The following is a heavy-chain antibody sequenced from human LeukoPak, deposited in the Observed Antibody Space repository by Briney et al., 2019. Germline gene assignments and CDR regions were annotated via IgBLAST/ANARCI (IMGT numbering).Heavy chain of an antibody. CDR3: ARGRDSGSYLLDY. J-gene: IGHJ4*02. CDR2: INPNSGGT. Sequence: ASVKVSCKASGYTFTGYYMHWVRQAPGQGLEWMGWINPNSGGTNYAQKFQGRVTMTRDTSISTAYMELSRLRSDDTAVYYCARGRDSGSYLLDYWGQGTLVTVSS. D-gene: IGHD1-26*01. CDR1: GYTFTGYY. V-gene: IGHV1-2*02.